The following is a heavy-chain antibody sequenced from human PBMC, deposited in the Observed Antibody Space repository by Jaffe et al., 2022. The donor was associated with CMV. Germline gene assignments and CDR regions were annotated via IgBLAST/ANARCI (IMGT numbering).Heavy chain of an antibody. V-gene: IGHV3-43*01. CDR1: GFPFEDYT. Sequence: EVQLVESGGTVVQPGGSLRLSCAASGFPFEDYTMHWVRQAPGKGLEWVSLISWDGDNVYYADSLKDRFTISRDNNKKSLSLQMNSLKTEDTALYYCAKGANTVVNPDAFDVWGQGTMVTVSS. CDR3: AKGANTVVNPDAFDV. CDR2: ISWDGDNV. J-gene: IGHJ3*01. D-gene: IGHD2-21*01.